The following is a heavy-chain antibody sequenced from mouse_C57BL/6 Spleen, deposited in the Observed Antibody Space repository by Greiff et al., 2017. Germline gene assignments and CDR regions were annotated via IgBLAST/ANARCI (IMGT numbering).Heavy chain of an antibody. CDR3: ARAPYDYYAMGY. CDR2: IHPNSGST. CDR1: GYTFTSYW. J-gene: IGHJ4*01. V-gene: IGHV1-64*01. Sequence: QVQLQQPGAELVKPGASVKLSCKASGYTFTSYWMHWVKQRPGQGLEWIGMIHPNSGSTNYNEKFKSKATLTVDKSSSTAYMQLSSLTSEDSAVYYCARAPYDYYAMGYWGQGTSVTVSS. D-gene: IGHD2-10*02.